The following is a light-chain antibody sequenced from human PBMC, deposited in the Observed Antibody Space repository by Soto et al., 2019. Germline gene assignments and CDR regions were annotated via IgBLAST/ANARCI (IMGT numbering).Light chain of an antibody. CDR3: AAWDDSLNGPV. CDR1: TSNIGSNT. J-gene: IGLJ3*02. V-gene: IGLV1-44*01. CDR2: SNN. Sequence: QSVLTQPPSASGTPGQRVTISCSGSTSNIGSNTVNWYQQLPGTAPKLLIYSNNQRPSGVPDRFSGSKSGTSASLAISGLQSDDEADYYCAAWDDSLNGPVFGGGTKLNVL.